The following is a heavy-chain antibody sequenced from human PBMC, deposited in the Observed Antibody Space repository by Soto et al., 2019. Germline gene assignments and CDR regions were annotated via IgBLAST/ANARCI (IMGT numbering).Heavy chain of an antibody. CDR3: SRDTGERVAYGMDV. D-gene: IGHD3-16*01. CDR1: GLTVSSSE. Sequence: GGSLRLSCTGSGLTVSSSEMNWVRQAPGKGLEWVSYINEDGTTFYADSVKGRFTISRDSAENSLFLQMNSLRADDTAVYYCSRDTGERVAYGMDVWGQGTTVTVSS. V-gene: IGHV3-48*03. J-gene: IGHJ6*02. CDR2: INEDGTTF.